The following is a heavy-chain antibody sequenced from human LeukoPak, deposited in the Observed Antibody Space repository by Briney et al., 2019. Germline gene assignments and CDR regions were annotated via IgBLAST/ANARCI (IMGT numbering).Heavy chain of an antibody. D-gene: IGHD1/OR15-1a*01. V-gene: IGHV3-43*01. J-gene: IGHJ4*02. Sequence: GGSLRLSCAASGFKFDDYTMHWVRQTPGKGLEWVSLINWDGGTTYYTGSVKGRFTISRDNSKNSLYLQMNSLRPEDTALYYCAKDGYWHIDYWGQGTLVTVSS. CDR3: AKDGYWHIDY. CDR2: INWDGGTT. CDR1: GFKFDDYT.